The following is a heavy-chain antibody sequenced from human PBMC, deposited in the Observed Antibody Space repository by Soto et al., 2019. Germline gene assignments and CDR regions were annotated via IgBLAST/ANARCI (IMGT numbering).Heavy chain of an antibody. D-gene: IGHD6-13*01. Sequence: QVQLVQSGAEVKKPGASVKVSCKASGYTFTSYDINWVRQATGQGLEWMGWMNPNSGNTNYAQKLQGRVTMTTDTSTSTAYMELRSLRSDDTAVYYCARDDRAAAAPDYWGQGTLVTVSS. CDR3: ARDDRAAAAPDY. CDR2: MNPNSGNT. J-gene: IGHJ4*02. V-gene: IGHV1-8*01. CDR1: GYTFTSYD.